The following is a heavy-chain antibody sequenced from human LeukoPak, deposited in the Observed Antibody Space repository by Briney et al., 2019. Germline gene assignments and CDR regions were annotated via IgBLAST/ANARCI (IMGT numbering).Heavy chain of an antibody. Sequence: SVKVSCKASGGTFSSYAISWVRQAPGQGLEWMGGIIPIFGTANYAQKFQGRVTITADKSTSTAYMELSSLRSEDTAVYYCASGRRLEMVHALPYYYYYMDVWGKGTTVAVSS. J-gene: IGHJ6*03. CDR2: IIPIFGTA. D-gene: IGHD5-24*01. V-gene: IGHV1-69*06. CDR3: ASGRRLEMVHALPYYYYYMDV. CDR1: GGTFSSYA.